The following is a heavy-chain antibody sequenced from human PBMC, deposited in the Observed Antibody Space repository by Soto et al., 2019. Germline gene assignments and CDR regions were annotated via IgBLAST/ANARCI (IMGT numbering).Heavy chain of an antibody. CDR1: GFTFSRYW. D-gene: IGHD3-3*01. Sequence: GGSLRLSCAASGFTFSRYWMHWVRQAPGKGLVWVSRIDSYGSATSQVDSVEGRFTISRDNAKNTLYLQMNSLRAEDTAVYYCARGWVEGLSRQPPTDYWGQGTLVTVSS. V-gene: IGHV3-74*01. CDR3: ARGWVEGLSRQPPTDY. J-gene: IGHJ4*02. CDR2: IDSYGSAT.